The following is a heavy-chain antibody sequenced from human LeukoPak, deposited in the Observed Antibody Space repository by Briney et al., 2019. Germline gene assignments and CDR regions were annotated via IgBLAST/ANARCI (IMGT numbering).Heavy chain of an antibody. CDR2: VDSDGSYT. Sequence: GRSLRRSCAASGFTVGSYWMRWVRRAAGKGRMWLSRVDSDGSYTKYADSVKGRFNISRDNARSTLYLHMNSLGAEDTAVYYCARAYYGSQSYYVDCWGQERLVTVS. CDR3: ARAYYGSQSYYVDC. CDR1: GFTVGSYW. J-gene: IGHJ4*02. V-gene: IGHV3-74*03. D-gene: IGHD3-10*01.